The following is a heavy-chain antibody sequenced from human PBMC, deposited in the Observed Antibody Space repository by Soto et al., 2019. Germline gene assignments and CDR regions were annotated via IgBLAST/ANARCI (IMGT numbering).Heavy chain of an antibody. J-gene: IGHJ6*02. CDR2: IIPVFGTP. Sequence: QVQLVQSGAEVKKPGSSLKVSCKASGGTFTNYAFSWVRQAPGQGREWMGGIIPVFGTPDYAQKFQGRVTITADESTRTASMELSSLRSDDTAVYYCARERSVGYCITTTCPKPFYYYAMDVWGQGTTVTVSS. CDR3: ARERSVGYCITTTCPKPFYYYAMDV. V-gene: IGHV1-69*12. D-gene: IGHD2-2*01. CDR1: GGTFTNYA.